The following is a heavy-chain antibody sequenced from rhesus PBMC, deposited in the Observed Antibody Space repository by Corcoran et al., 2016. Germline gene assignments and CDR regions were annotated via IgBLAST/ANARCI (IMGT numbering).Heavy chain of an antibody. J-gene: IGHJ3*01. CDR2: IYGNSAST. CDR1: GGPISDSHH. CDR3: ARDRDF. Sequence: QVQLQESGPGLVKPSETLSLTCAVSGGPISDSHHRNGTRQPPGTGLEWIGKIYGNSASTYYNPSLKSRVTISKDTSKNQFFLKLSSVTAADTAVYYCARDRDFWGQGLRVTVSS. V-gene: IGHV4S9*01.